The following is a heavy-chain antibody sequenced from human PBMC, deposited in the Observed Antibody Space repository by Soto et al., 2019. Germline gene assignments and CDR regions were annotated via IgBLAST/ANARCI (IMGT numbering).Heavy chain of an antibody. V-gene: IGHV4-31*03. CDR1: GGSISSGGYY. CDR3: AREIRSSSSHLPPSNWFDP. CDR2: IYYSGST. D-gene: IGHD6-13*01. J-gene: IGHJ5*02. Sequence: QVQLQESGPGLVKPSQTLSLTCTVSGGSISSGGYYWSWIRQHPGKGLEWIGYIYYSGSTSYNPSLKSRVTISVDTSKNQFSLKLSSVTAADTAVYYCAREIRSSSSHLPPSNWFDPWGQGTLVTVSS.